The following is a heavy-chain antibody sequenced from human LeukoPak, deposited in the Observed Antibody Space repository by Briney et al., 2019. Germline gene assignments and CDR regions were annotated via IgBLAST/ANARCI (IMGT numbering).Heavy chain of an antibody. CDR2: ISGSGGST. CDR1: GFTFSSYA. Sequence: GGSLRLSCAASGFTFSSYAMSWVRQAPGKGLEWVSAISGSGGSTYYADSVKGRFTISRDNSKNTLYLQMNSLRAEDTAVYYCARQSRITIFGVVIPAFDIWGQGTMVTVSS. V-gene: IGHV3-23*01. CDR3: ARQSRITIFGVVIPAFDI. D-gene: IGHD3-3*01. J-gene: IGHJ3*02.